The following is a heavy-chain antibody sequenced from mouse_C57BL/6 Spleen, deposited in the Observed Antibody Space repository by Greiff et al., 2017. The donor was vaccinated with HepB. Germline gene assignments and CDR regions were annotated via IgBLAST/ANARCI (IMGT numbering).Heavy chain of an antibody. CDR2: IDPENGDT. V-gene: IGHV14-4*01. D-gene: IGHD1-1*01. CDR3: TTITTVVEN. CDR1: GFNIKDDY. Sequence: EVQLQQSGAELVRPGASVKLSCTASGFNIKDDYMHWVKQRPEQGLEWIGWIDPENGDTEYASKFQGKATITADTSSNTAYLQLSSLSSEDTGVYYCTTITTVVENWGQGTTLTVSS. J-gene: IGHJ2*01.